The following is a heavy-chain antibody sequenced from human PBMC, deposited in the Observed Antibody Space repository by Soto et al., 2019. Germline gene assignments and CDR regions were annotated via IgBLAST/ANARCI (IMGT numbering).Heavy chain of an antibody. CDR2: ISSSSSYI. CDR3: ARDSGDYVPDY. CDR1: GFTFSSYS. D-gene: IGHD2-21*02. J-gene: IGHJ4*02. Sequence: EVQLVESGGGLVKTGGSLRLSCAASGFTFSSYSMNWVRQAPGKGLEWVSSISSSSSYIYYADSVKGRFTISRDNAKNSLYLQMNSLRAEDTAVYYCARDSGDYVPDYWGQGTLVTVSS. V-gene: IGHV3-21*01.